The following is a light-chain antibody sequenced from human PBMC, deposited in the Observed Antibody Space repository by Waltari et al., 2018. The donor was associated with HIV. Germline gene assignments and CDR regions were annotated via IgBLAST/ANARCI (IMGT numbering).Light chain of an antibody. CDR1: KLGNKY. CDR3: AAWDDSLSGQVL. CDR2: QDN. Sequence: SSELIQPPSMSVSPGQTASITCSGDKLGNKYASWYQQKPGQSPVLVMYQDNKRPSDIPERFSGSNSGDTATLTISGNQALDEADYYCAAWDDSLSGQVLFGVGTKLTVL. V-gene: IGLV3-1*01. J-gene: IGLJ2*01.